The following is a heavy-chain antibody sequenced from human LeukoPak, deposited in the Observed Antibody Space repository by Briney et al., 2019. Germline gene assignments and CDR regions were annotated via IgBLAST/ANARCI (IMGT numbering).Heavy chain of an antibody. J-gene: IGHJ1*01. CDR1: GYSFTSYW. CDR2: IYPSDSDT. V-gene: IGHV5-51*01. CDR3: ASRGRRSYFHN. D-gene: IGHD2-15*01. Sequence: GESLNISCPGSGYSFTSYWIGWVRQTPGKGLEWMGIIYPSDSDTRYSPSFQGRVTISADKSVSTAYLQWSSLKASDTAMYYSASRGRRSYFHNWGQGTLVTVSS.